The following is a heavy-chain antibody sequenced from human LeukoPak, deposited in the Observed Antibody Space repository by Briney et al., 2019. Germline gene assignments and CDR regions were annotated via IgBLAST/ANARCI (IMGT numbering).Heavy chain of an antibody. D-gene: IGHD1-7*01. J-gene: IGHJ4*02. CDR2: ISSSSTYI. V-gene: IGHV3-21*01. Sequence: GGSLRLSCAASGFTFSSYWMSWVRQAPGKGLEWVSCISSSSTYIYYADSVKGRFTISRDNAKNSLYLQMNSLRAEDTAVYYCARAHNWKYGTFDYWGQGTLVTVSS. CDR3: ARAHNWKYGTFDY. CDR1: GFTFSSYW.